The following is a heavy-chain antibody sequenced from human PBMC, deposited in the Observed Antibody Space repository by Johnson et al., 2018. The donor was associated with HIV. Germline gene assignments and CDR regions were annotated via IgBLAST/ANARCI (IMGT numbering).Heavy chain of an antibody. V-gene: IGHV3-30*02. CDR1: GFTFSSYG. CDR2: IRYDGRDK. J-gene: IGHJ3*02. CDR3: AKDLGGAHSSPRAFDI. Sequence: QVQLVESGGGVVQPGGSLRLSCAASGFTFSSYGMHWVRQAPGNGLEWVAFIRYDGRDKYSADSVKGRFTISRDNSKNTLYLQMNSLRAEDTAVYYCAKDLGGAHSSPRAFDIWGHGTMVTVSS. D-gene: IGHD6-13*01.